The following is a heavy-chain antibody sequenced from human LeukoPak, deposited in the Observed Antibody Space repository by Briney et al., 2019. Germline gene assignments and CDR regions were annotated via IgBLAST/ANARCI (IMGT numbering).Heavy chain of an antibody. J-gene: IGHJ5*02. D-gene: IGHD6-13*01. CDR2: IIPIFGTA. CDR1: GGTFSSYA. V-gene: IGHV1-69*06. Sequence: WASVKVSCKASGGTFSSYAISWVRQAPGQGLEWMGGIIPIFGTANYAQKFQGRVTITADKSTSTAYMELSSLGSEDTAVYYCARFGPLAAAGTRWFDPWGQGTLVTVSS. CDR3: ARFGPLAAAGTRWFDP.